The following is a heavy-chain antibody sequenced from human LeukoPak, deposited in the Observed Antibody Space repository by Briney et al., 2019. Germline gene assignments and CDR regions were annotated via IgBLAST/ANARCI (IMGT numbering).Heavy chain of an antibody. J-gene: IGHJ4*02. V-gene: IGHV3-30*16. CDR3: ARDNVGYCSSTSCYYFDY. D-gene: IGHD2-2*01. CDR2: ISYDGNNK. Sequence: GGSLRLSCAASGFTFSSYAMHWVRQAPGKGREWVAVISYDGNNKYYADSVEGRFTITKDNSKNTLYLQINSLKAEDTAGYYCARDNVGYCSSTSCYYFDYWGQGTLVTVSS. CDR1: GFTFSSYA.